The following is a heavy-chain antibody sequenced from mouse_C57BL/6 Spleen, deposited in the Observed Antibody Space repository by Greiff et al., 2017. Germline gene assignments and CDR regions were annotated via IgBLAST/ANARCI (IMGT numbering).Heavy chain of an antibody. Sequence: EVKLVESGPELVKPGASVKIPCKASGYTFTDYNMDWVKQSHGKSLEWIGDINPNNGGTIYNQKFKGKATLTVDKSSSTAYMELRSLTSEDTAVYYCARRGTGVATDYFDYWGQGTTLTVSS. CDR1: GYTFTDYN. CDR3: ARRGTGVATDYFDY. V-gene: IGHV1-18*01. CDR2: INPNNGGT. D-gene: IGHD1-1*01. J-gene: IGHJ2*01.